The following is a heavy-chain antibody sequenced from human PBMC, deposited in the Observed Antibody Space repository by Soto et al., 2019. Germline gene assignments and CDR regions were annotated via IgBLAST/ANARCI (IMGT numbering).Heavy chain of an antibody. CDR2: IYWDDDK. CDR1: GFSLTTSGVG. J-gene: IGHJ4*02. Sequence: QITLKESGPTLMEPTQTLTLTCTFSGFSLTTSGVGVGWIRQPPGKALEWLALIYWDDDKRYSPSLKSRLTITKDTSKNQVVLTMTNMHPVDTATYYCAHRNYYESSGVPWDVGYFDYRGQGTLVTVSS. D-gene: IGHD3-22*01. V-gene: IGHV2-5*02. CDR3: AHRNYYESSGVPWDVGYFDY.